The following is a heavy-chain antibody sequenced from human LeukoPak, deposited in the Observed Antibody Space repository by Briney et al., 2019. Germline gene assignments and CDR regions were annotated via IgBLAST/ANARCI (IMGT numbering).Heavy chain of an antibody. D-gene: IGHD4-23*01. Sequence: ASVKVSCKASGYTFTGYYMHWVRQAPGQGLEWMGWINPNSGGTNYAQKFEGRVTMTRDTSTSTVYMELSSLRSEDTAVYYCARVTVGSTGAFDYWGQGTLVTVSS. CDR1: GYTFTGYY. J-gene: IGHJ4*02. CDR3: ARVTVGSTGAFDY. V-gene: IGHV1-2*02. CDR2: INPNSGGT.